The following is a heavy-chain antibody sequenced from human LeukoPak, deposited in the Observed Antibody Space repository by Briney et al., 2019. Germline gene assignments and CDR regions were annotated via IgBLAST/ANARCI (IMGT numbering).Heavy chain of an antibody. CDR2: IIPIFGTA. Sequence: SVKVSCKASGGTFSSYAISWVRQAPGQGLEWMGGIIPIFGTANYAQKFQGRVTITTDESTSTAYMELSSLRSEDTAVYYCAVRLQVQDTLLYYYYMDVWGKGTTVTVSS. CDR3: AVRLQVQDTLLYYYYMDV. D-gene: IGHD4-11*01. CDR1: GGTFSSYA. V-gene: IGHV1-69*05. J-gene: IGHJ6*03.